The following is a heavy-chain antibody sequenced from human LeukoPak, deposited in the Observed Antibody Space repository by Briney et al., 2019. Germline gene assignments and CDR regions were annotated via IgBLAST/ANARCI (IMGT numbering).Heavy chain of an antibody. Sequence: ASVKVSCKASGYTFTGYYMHWVRQAPGQGLEWMGWINPNSGGTNYAQKFQGRVTMTRDTSISTAYMELSRLRSDDTAVYYCASDYYDSSGYCYANYWGQGTLVTVSS. D-gene: IGHD3-22*01. CDR3: ASDYYDSSGYCYANY. CDR2: INPNSGGT. J-gene: IGHJ4*02. V-gene: IGHV1-2*02. CDR1: GYTFTGYY.